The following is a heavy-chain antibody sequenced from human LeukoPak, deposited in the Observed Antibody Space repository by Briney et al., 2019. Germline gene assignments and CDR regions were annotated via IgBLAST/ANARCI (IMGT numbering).Heavy chain of an antibody. J-gene: IGHJ4*02. CDR2: MNPNCGDT. CDR1: GYAFTGYY. V-gene: IGHV1-2*02. D-gene: IGHD1-26*01. Sequence: ASVKVSCKASGYAFTGYYMHWVRQAPGQGLEWMGWMNPNCGDTTYAQKFQGRVTMTRDTSISTAYMELSRLRSDDTAVYYCARVADYSPGLTNVPYWGQGALVTVSS. CDR3: ARVADYSPGLTNVPY.